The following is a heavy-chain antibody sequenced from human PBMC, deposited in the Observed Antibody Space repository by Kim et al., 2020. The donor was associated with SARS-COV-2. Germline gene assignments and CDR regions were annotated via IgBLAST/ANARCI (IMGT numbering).Heavy chain of an antibody. J-gene: IGHJ4*02. CDR3: ARARYYDSSGYYSYLFDY. V-gene: IGHV3-30*04. CDR2: ISYDGSNK. D-gene: IGHD3-22*01. Sequence: GGSLRLSCAASGFTFSSYAMHWVRQAPGKGLEWVAVISYDGSNKYYADSVKGRFTISRDNSKNTLYLQMNSLRAEDTAVYYCARARYYDSSGYYSYLFDYWGQGTLVTVSS. CDR1: GFTFSSYA.